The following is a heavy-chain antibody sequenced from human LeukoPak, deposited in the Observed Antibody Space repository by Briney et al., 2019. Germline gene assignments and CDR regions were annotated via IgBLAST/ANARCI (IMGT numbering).Heavy chain of an antibody. V-gene: IGHV3-48*01. J-gene: IGHJ3*02. Sequence: GGSLRLSCTASGFTFSSYTMNWVRQAPGEGLEWVSYIGSTSSTIYYADSVKGRFTISRDNAKNSLYLQMNSLRAEDTAVYYCARDHHRRLYDSQARDTFDIWGQGTMVTVSS. CDR1: GFTFSSYT. D-gene: IGHD3-22*01. CDR2: IGSTSSTI. CDR3: ARDHHRRLYDSQARDTFDI.